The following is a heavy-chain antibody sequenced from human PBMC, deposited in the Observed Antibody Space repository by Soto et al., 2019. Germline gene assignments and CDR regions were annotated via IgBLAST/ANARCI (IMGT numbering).Heavy chain of an antibody. Sequence: PSETLSLTCTVSGGSISSYYWSWIRQPPGKGLEWIGYIYYSGTTYYSPSLRSRVTISVDTSKNQFSLNLNSMTGADRAVYYCAREQCYYDSSGYYPYYFDYWGQGTLVPVSS. CDR1: GGSISSYY. CDR2: IYYSGTT. J-gene: IGHJ4*02. CDR3: AREQCYYDSSGYYPYYFDY. V-gene: IGHV4-59*12. D-gene: IGHD3-22*01.